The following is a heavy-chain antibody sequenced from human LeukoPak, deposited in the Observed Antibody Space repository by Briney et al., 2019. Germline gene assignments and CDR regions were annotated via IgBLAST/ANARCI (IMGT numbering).Heavy chain of an antibody. J-gene: IGHJ4*02. CDR2: INPSGGST. V-gene: IGHV1-46*01. CDR3: ARAAGIVATIEGDY. Sequence: ASVKVSCKASGYTFTSYYLHWVRQAPGQGLEWMGMINPSGGSTSNAQKFQGRVTMTTDTSTSTAYMELRSLRSDDTAVYYCARAAGIVATIEGDYWGQGTLVTVSS. CDR1: GYTFTSYY. D-gene: IGHD5-12*01.